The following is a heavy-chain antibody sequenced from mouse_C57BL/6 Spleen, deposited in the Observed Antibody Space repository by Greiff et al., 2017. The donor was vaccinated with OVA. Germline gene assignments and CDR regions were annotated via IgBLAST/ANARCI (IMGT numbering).Heavy chain of an antibody. V-gene: IGHV1-81*01. Sequence: VQLKQSGAELARPGASVKLSCKASGYTFTSYGLSWVKQRTGQGLEWIGEIYPRSGTTYYNEKFKGKATLTADKSSSTAYMELRSLTSEDSAVYFCARKDDYDSLFAYWGQGTLVTVSA. CDR3: ARKDDYDSLFAY. CDR2: IYPRSGTT. D-gene: IGHD2-4*01. CDR1: GYTFTSYG. J-gene: IGHJ3*01.